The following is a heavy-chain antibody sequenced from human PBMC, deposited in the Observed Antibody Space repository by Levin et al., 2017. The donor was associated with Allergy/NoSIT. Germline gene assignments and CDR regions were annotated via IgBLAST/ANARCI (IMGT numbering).Heavy chain of an antibody. D-gene: IGHD3-3*01. CDR2: ISAYNGNT. V-gene: IGHV1-18*01. CDR3: ARAPANYDFWSGYYTRGYYFDY. Sequence: SGESLKISCKASGYTFTSYGISWVRQAPGQGLEWMGWISAYNGNTNYAQKLQGRVTMTTDTSTSTAYMELRSLRSDDTAVYYCARAPANYDFWSGYYTRGYYFDYWGQGTLVTVSS. CDR1: GYTFTSYG. J-gene: IGHJ4*02.